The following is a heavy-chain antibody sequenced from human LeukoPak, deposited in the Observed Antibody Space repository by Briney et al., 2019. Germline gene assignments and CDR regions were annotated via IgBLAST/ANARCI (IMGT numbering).Heavy chain of an antibody. J-gene: IGHJ4*02. V-gene: IGHV3-21*01. CDR2: ITSGGDYI. CDR1: GFTFNTFN. Sequence: GGSLRLSCAASGFTFNTFNMNWVRQAPGRGLEWVSSITSGGDYIYYADSVKGRFTTSRDNAKNSLSLQLNSLRVEDTAVYYCARGHYDVLAASYKWTPDYWGQGTLVTVSS. CDR3: ARGHYDVLAASYKWTPDY. D-gene: IGHD3-9*01.